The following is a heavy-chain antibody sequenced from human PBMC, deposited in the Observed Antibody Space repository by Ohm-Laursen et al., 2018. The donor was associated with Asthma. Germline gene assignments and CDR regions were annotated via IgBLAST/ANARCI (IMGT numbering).Heavy chain of an antibody. CDR1: GFTFSTYW. D-gene: IGHD6-13*01. Sequence: SLRLSCAASGFTFSTYWMHWVRQAPGKGLEWVSGISWNSGSIGYADSVKGRFTISRDNAKNSLYLQMNSLRAEDTALYYCAKDQLSYSSSWYWFDPWGQGTLVTVSS. J-gene: IGHJ5*02. V-gene: IGHV3-9*01. CDR3: AKDQLSYSSSWYWFDP. CDR2: ISWNSGSI.